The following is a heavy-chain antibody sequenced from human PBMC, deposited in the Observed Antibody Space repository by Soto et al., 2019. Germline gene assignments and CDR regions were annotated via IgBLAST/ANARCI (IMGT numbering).Heavy chain of an antibody. J-gene: IGHJ4*02. CDR2: IYYSENT. Sequence: SETLSLTCTVSGGSISTRSSYWGWIRQPPGKGLEWIGNIYYSENTYYNPSLKSRVTISVDTSKNQFSLRLTSVTAADTAVYYCATHPPYGPLDHWGQGTLVTVSS. V-gene: IGHV4-39*01. CDR1: GGSISTRSSY. D-gene: IGHD4-17*01. CDR3: ATHPPYGPLDH.